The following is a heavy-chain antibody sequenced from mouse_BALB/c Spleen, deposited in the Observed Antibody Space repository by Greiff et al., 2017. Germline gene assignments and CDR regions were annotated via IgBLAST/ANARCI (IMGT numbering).Heavy chain of an antibody. J-gene: IGHJ4*01. Sequence: QVQLQQSGPGLVKPSQSLSITCTVSGFSLTSYGVPWVRQSPGKGLEWLGVIWSGGSTDYNAAFICRLSISKDNAKSQVFLKMNSLQTDDTAMYYCAREDYDGGAMDYWGQGTSVTVSS. CDR1: GFSLTSYG. CDR2: IWSGGST. D-gene: IGHD2-4*01. CDR3: AREDYDGGAMDY. V-gene: IGHV2-2*01.